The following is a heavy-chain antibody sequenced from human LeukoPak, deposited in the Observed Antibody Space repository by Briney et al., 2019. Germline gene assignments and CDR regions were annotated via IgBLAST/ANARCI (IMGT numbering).Heavy chain of an antibody. J-gene: IGHJ4*02. D-gene: IGHD3-22*01. CDR2: IRNDGGNK. V-gene: IGHV3-30*02. CDR3: AKDPTYYYDSSGPDY. CDR1: GFPFNSYG. Sequence: PGGSLRLSCAASGFPFNSYGMHWVRQAPGKGLGWVAFIRNDGGNKYSADSVKGRFTISRDNSKNTLYLQMNSLRPEDTAVYYCAKDPTYYYDSSGPDYWGQGTLVTVSS.